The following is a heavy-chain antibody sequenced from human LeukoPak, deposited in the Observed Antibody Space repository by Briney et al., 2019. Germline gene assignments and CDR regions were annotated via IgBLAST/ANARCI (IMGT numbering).Heavy chain of an antibody. J-gene: IGHJ4*02. CDR1: GFNFSTYW. Sequence: PGGSLRLSCAVSGFNFSTYWMSWVRQAPGKGLEWVANMNQDGSEKYYVDSLKGRFTISRDNAKNSLYLQMNSLRAEDTAVYYCARDPPGLEVAGYVYWGQGTLVTVSS. CDR2: MNQDGSEK. CDR3: ARDPPGLEVAGYVY. D-gene: IGHD6-19*01. V-gene: IGHV3-7*01.